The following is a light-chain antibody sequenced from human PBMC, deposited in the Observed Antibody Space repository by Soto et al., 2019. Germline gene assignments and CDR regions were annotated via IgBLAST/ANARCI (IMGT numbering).Light chain of an antibody. Sequence: EIVLTQSPATLSLSPGERATLSCRASQSVSSYLAWYQQKPGQAPRLLIYDASNRATGIPARFSGSGSGTDCTLTISSLEPEDFAVYYCQQRSSWPITFGPGTKVDIK. CDR2: DAS. CDR3: QQRSSWPIT. J-gene: IGKJ3*01. V-gene: IGKV3-11*01. CDR1: QSVSSY.